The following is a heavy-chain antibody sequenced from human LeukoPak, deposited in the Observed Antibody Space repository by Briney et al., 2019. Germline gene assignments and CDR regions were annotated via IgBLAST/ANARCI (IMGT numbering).Heavy chain of an antibody. CDR3: AKGIYYYDSSGYYFDY. J-gene: IGHJ4*02. Sequence: GGSLRLSCTASGFTFSNYAMSWVRQAPGKGLEWVSAISGNGGSTFDADSVKGRFTISRDNSKNTLYLQMNSLRAEDTAVYYCAKGIYYYDSSGYYFDYWGQGTLVTVSS. D-gene: IGHD3-22*01. CDR2: ISGNGGST. V-gene: IGHV3-23*01. CDR1: GFTFSNYA.